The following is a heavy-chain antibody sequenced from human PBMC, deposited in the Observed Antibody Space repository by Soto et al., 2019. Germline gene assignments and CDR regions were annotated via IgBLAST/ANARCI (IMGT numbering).Heavy chain of an antibody. Sequence: EVQLLESGGGLVQAGGSLRLSCAASGFTFSSYAMNWVRQAPGKGLEWVSSIGAGGDSSYYADSVKGRFTITRDNSKNTLHLQMNSLRVEDTAIYYCAKDFWSGPHPAGHFDLWGQGTVVTVSS. CDR1: GFTFSSYA. J-gene: IGHJ4*02. D-gene: IGHD3-3*01. V-gene: IGHV3-23*01. CDR2: IGAGGDSS. CDR3: AKDFWSGPHPAGHFDL.